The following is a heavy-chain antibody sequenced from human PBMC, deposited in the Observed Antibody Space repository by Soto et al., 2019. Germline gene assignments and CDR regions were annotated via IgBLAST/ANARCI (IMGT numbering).Heavy chain of an antibody. CDR3: AKGNTVTPTYWYFDL. CDR2: ISGSGGST. CDR1: GFTFSSYA. D-gene: IGHD4-17*01. Sequence: PGGSLRLSCAASGFTFSSYAMSWVRQAPGKGLEWVSAISGSGGSTYYADSVKGRFTISRDNSKNTLYLQMNSLRAEDTAVYYCAKGNTVTPTYWYFDLWGRGTLVTVSS. J-gene: IGHJ2*01. V-gene: IGHV3-23*01.